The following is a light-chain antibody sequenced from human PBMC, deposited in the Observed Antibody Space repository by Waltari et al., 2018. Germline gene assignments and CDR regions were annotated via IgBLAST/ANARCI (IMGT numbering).Light chain of an antibody. Sequence: TRSDVGGYNYVSWYQQHPGKAPKLMIYEVSQRPSGVPDRFSGSKSGNTASLTVSGLQAEDEADYYCSSYGGNNNLVFGGGTKLTVL. J-gene: IGLJ2*01. CDR2: EVS. V-gene: IGLV2-8*01. CDR1: RSDVGGYNY. CDR3: SSYGGNNNLV.